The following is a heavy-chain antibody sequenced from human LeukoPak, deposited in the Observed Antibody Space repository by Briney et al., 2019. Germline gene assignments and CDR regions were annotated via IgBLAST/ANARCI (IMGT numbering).Heavy chain of an antibody. CDR1: GGSISSYY. Sequence: SETLSLTCTVTGGSISSYYWSWIRQPPGRGLEWIGGVYYTGTTYSNPSLKSRVTISVDTSKNQFSLRLSSVTAADTAVYYCARHVSVAVTNFFDYWGQGTLVTVSS. J-gene: IGHJ4*02. CDR2: VYYTGTT. V-gene: IGHV4-59*05. CDR3: ARHVSVAVTNFFDY. D-gene: IGHD6-19*01.